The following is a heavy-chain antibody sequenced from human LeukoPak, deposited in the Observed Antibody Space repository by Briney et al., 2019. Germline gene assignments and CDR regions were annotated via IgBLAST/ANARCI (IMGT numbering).Heavy chain of an antibody. CDR3: ALRGGSSGWSGRWFDP. CDR1: GITFSSYA. Sequence: GGSLRLSCAASGITFSSYAMSWVRQAPGKGLEWVSVISGGCGSTHHADSVKGQFDISRDNSKNTLHLQMNSLRAEDTAVYYCALRGGSSGWSGRWFDPWGQGTLVTVSS. V-gene: IGHV3-23*01. J-gene: IGHJ5*02. D-gene: IGHD6-19*01. CDR2: ISGGCGST.